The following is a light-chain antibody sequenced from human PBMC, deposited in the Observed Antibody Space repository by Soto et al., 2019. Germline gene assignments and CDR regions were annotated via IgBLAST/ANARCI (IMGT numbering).Light chain of an antibody. J-gene: IGLJ2*01. CDR3: TSWTTSTTMI. V-gene: IGLV2-14*03. Sequence: QSVLTKPASVYGSPGGAISISCTGTSSDIGAYNFVSWYQQHPGKAPKLMLYDVNIRPSGVSNRFSGSKSGNTASLTISGLQAEDEADYYCTSWTTSTTMIFGGGTKVTVL. CDR2: DVN. CDR1: SSDIGAYNF.